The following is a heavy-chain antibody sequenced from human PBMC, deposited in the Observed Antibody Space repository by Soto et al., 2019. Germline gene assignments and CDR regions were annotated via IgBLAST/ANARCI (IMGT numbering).Heavy chain of an antibody. CDR1: GFSFSAYW. J-gene: IGHJ6*03. D-gene: IGHD3-3*01. CDR3: ARHRPNDLWSGSNARNYYMDL. V-gene: IGHV3-7*01. Sequence: EVQLVESGGHLVQPGGSLRLSCAASGFSFSAYWMSWVRQAPGKGLEWVANIKHDGSEKFYVDSVKGRFTISRDNAQNSLYLQVSSLRADDTAVYRCARHRPNDLWSGSNARNYYMDLWGKGTTGTVSS. CDR2: IKHDGSEK.